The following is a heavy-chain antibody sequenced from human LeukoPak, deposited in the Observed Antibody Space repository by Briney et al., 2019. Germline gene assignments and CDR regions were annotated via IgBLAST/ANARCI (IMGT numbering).Heavy chain of an antibody. J-gene: IGHJ4*02. V-gene: IGHV3-74*01. CDR3: VRDWGYDSSGYWQKYFDT. CDR1: GFTFTTFW. Sequence: GGTLRLSCATSGFTFTTFWMHWVRQAPGKGLVWVSRINHDGSSTNYADSVKGRFTISRDNAKNTVYLQMNSLRAEDTAVYYCVRDWGYDSSGYWQKYFDTWGQGTLVTVSS. CDR2: INHDGSST. D-gene: IGHD3-22*01.